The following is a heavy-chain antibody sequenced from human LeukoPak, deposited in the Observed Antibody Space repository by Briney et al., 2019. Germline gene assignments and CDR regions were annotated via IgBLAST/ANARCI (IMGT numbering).Heavy chain of an antibody. Sequence: SVKVSCKXSGGTFSSYAISWVRQAPGQGLEWMGRIIPIFGTANYAQKFQGRVTITTDESTSTAYMELSSLRSEDTAVYYCARAYCSSTSCYGGAFDIWGQGTMVTVSS. CDR3: ARAYCSSTSCYGGAFDI. D-gene: IGHD2-2*01. CDR1: GGTFSSYA. J-gene: IGHJ3*02. CDR2: IIPIFGTA. V-gene: IGHV1-69*05.